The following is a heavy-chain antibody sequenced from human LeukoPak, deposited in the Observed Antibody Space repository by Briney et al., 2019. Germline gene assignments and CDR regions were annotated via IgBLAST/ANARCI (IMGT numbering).Heavy chain of an antibody. CDR1: GGSISSYY. J-gene: IGHJ6*03. CDR2: IYYSGST. V-gene: IGHV4-59*01. CDR3: ARGVRYYYYYMDV. Sequence: SETLSLTCTVSGGSISSYYWGWIRQPPGKGLEWIGYIYYSGSTNYNPSLKSRVTISVDTSKNQFSLKLSSVTAADTAVYYCARGVRYYYYYMDVWGKGTTVTVSS.